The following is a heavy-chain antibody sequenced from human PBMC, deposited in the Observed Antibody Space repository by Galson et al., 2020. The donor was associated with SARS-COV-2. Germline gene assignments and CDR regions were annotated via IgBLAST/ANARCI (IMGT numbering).Heavy chain of an antibody. V-gene: IGHV4-34*01. D-gene: IGHD3-10*01. CDR1: GGSFSGYY. CDR2: INHSGST. Sequence: SQASETLSLTCAVYGGSFSGYYWSWIRQPPGKGLEWIGEINHSGSTNYNPSLKSRVTISVDTSKNQFSLKLSSVTAADTAVYYCARGRTDFFTMVRGVTIPRMDVWGQGTTVTVSS. CDR3: ARGRTDFFTMVRGVTIPRMDV. J-gene: IGHJ6*02.